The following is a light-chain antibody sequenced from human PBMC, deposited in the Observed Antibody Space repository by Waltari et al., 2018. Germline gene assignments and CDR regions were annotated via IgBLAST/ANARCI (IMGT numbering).Light chain of an antibody. CDR3: LLYMGSGIWV. Sequence: QTVVTQEPSLSVSPGGTVTLTFALSSGSLSSTSYASWYQQSPGQTPRKLVYKANIRSSGVPDRFSGSVLGNKAVLIITGAQAEDESTYYCLLYMGSGIWVFGGGTKLTVL. J-gene: IGLJ3*02. V-gene: IGLV8-61*01. CDR1: SGSLSSTSY. CDR2: KAN.